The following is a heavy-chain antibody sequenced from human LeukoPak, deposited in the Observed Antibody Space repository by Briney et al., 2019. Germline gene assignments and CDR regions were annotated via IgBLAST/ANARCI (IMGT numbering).Heavy chain of an antibody. CDR3: WVTYSNAFNAFDV. CDR1: GYTFTRYD. Sequence: GASVKVSCKASGYTFTRYDINWVRQATGQGLEWMGWMNPDSGNRGYAQKFHGRVTMTRNTSISVAYMELSSLNSEDTAVYYCWVTYSNAFNAFDVWGQGTLVSVSS. V-gene: IGHV1-8*01. J-gene: IGHJ3*01. D-gene: IGHD2/OR15-2a*01. CDR2: MNPDSGNR.